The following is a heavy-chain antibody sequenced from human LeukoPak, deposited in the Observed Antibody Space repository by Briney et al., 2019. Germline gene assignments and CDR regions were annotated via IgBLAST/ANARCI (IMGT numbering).Heavy chain of an antibody. V-gene: IGHV3-7*01. CDR1: GFTFSSYW. Sequence: GGSLRLSCAASGFTFSSYWMGWVRQAPGKRLEWVANMNIDGSEKYYADSAKGRFTISRDNARNSVYLQMNSLRVEDTAVYYCARGRWDYTVTTLYYFDSWGQGTLVTVSS. J-gene: IGHJ4*02. CDR2: MNIDGSEK. D-gene: IGHD4-11*01. CDR3: ARGRWDYTVTTLYYFDS.